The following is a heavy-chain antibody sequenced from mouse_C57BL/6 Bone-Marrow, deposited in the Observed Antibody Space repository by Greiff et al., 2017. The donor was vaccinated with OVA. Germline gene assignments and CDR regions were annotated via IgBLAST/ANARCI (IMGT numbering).Heavy chain of an antibody. CDR2: IHPNSGST. D-gene: IGHD1-1*01. Sequence: QVQLQQSGAELVKPGASVKLSCKASGYTFTSYWMHWVKQRPGQGLEWIGMIHPNSGSTNYNEKFKSKATLTVDKSSSTAYMQLSSLTSEDSAVYYCAGITTVETPFAYWGQGTLVTVSA. CDR1: GYTFTSYW. J-gene: IGHJ3*01. V-gene: IGHV1-64*01. CDR3: AGITTVETPFAY.